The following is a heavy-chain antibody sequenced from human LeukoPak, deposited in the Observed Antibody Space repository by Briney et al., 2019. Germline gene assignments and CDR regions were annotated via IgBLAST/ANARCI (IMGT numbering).Heavy chain of an antibody. J-gene: IGHJ5*02. CDR2: INPNSGDT. D-gene: IGHD2-15*01. V-gene: IGHV1-2*02. CDR3: ARGPLEYCSGGTCYSGRNWFDP. CDR1: GYTFTDYY. Sequence: ASVKVSCKASGYTFTDYYMHWVRQAPGQGLEWMGWINPNSGDTNYAQKFQGRVTMTRNTSISTAYMELSRLRSDDTAVYYCARGPLEYCSGGTCYSGRNWFDPWGQGTLVTVSS.